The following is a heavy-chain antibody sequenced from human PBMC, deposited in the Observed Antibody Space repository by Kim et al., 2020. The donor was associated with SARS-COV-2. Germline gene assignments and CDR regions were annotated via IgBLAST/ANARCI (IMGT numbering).Heavy chain of an antibody. V-gene: IGHV3-66*01. CDR1: GFTVSTNY. J-gene: IGHJ6*01. CDR2: IYTSGTT. D-gene: IGHD3-10*01. Sequence: GGSLRLSCAASGFTVSTNYMTWVRQAPGKGLEWVSIIYTSGTTYYADSVKGRFTVSRDDSKNTLSLQMDSLRAEDTAVYYCARSPYGSGSYSYYYYYGV. CDR3: ARSPYGSGSYSYYYYYGV.